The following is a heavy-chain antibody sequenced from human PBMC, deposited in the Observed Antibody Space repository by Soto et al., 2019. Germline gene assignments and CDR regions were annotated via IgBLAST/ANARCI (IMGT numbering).Heavy chain of an antibody. D-gene: IGHD3-9*01. CDR1: GGSISSSTYY. CDR2: VHYSGTT. J-gene: IGHJ4*02. CDR3: ARGKYYDILTGPDY. V-gene: IGHV4-39*07. Sequence: PSETLSLTCTVSGGSISSSTYYWGWIRQPPGRGLQWIGSVHYSGTTYYDPSLQSRVIISGDTSKNQFSLKLSSVTAADTAVYYCARGKYYDILTGPDYWGQGTLVTVSS.